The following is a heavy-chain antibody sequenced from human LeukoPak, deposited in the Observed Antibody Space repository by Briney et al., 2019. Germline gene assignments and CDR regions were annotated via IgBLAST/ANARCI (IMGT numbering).Heavy chain of an antibody. D-gene: IGHD3-3*01. Sequence: ASVKVFCKASGYTFTGYYMHWVRQAPGQGLEWMGWINPNSGGTNYAQKFQGRVTMTRDTSISTAYMELSRLRSDDTAVYYCARGALKNDYDFWSGNNWFDPWGQGTLVTVSS. CDR2: INPNSGGT. V-gene: IGHV1-2*02. CDR1: GYTFTGYY. J-gene: IGHJ5*02. CDR3: ARGALKNDYDFWSGNNWFDP.